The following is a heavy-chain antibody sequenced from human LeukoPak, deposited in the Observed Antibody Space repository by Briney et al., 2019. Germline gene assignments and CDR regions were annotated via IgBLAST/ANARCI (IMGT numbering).Heavy chain of an antibody. V-gene: IGHV1-2*02. J-gene: IGHJ4*02. D-gene: IGHD3-9*01. CDR3: ARGPTPLRFFDWLSPPNFDY. Sequence: ASVKVSCKASGYTFTGYYLHWVRQAPGQGLEWMGWINPDSGDTNYAQKFQGRVSMTRDTSISTAYMELNRLRSDDTALFYCARGPTPLRFFDWLSPPNFDYWGQGTLVTVSS. CDR1: GYTFTGYY. CDR2: INPDSGDT.